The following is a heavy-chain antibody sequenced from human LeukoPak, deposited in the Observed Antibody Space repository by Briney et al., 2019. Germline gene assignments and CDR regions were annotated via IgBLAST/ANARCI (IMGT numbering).Heavy chain of an antibody. Sequence: PGGSLRLSCVASGFSFSDYYMSWIRQAPGKGLEWVSYIGSTIYYADSVKGRFTISRDNAKNSLYLQMNSLRAEDTAVYYCARDRGIVGTTGYYYMDVWGKGTTVTVSS. V-gene: IGHV3-11*04. D-gene: IGHD1-26*01. CDR3: ARDRGIVGTTGYYYMDV. J-gene: IGHJ6*03. CDR2: IGSTI. CDR1: GFSFSDYY.